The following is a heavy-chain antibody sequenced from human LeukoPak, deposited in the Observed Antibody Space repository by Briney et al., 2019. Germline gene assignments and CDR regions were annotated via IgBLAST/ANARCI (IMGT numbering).Heavy chain of an antibody. V-gene: IGHV4-34*01. Sequence: SETLSLTCAVYGGSFSGYYWSWIRQPPGKGLEWIGEINHSGSTNYNPSLKSRVTISVDTSKNQFSLKLSSVTAADTAVYYCARAQYYDFWSGFYYMDVWGKGTTVTVSS. CDR2: INHSGST. J-gene: IGHJ6*03. D-gene: IGHD3-3*01. CDR1: GGSFSGYY. CDR3: ARAQYYDFWSGFYYMDV.